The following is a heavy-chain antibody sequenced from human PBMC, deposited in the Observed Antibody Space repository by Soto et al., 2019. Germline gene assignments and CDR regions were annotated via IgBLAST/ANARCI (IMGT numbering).Heavy chain of an antibody. V-gene: IGHV1-69*12. D-gene: IGHD6-19*01. J-gene: IGHJ2*01. CDR2: ITPIFGTA. CDR3: AQTLGLAVSGPGRFDL. CDR1: GGTFSRYA. Sequence: QVQLVQSGTEVKKPGSSVKVSCKASGGTFSRYAISWVRQAPGQGLEWMGGITPIFGTANYAQTFQGRVTSTADESTSTAYMELRRLRSEDTAVYYCAQTLGLAVSGPGRFDLWGRGTLVTVTS.